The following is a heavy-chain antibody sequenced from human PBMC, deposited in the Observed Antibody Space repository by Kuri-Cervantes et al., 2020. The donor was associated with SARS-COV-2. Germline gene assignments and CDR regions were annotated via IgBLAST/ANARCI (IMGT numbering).Heavy chain of an antibody. D-gene: IGHD2-2*01. CDR2: ISSSSSYI. V-gene: IGHV3-21*01. J-gene: IGHJ6*02. CDR1: GFTFSSYR. CDR3: ARDLVVPAAILPDYYYYGMDV. Sequence: GESLKISCAASGFTFSSYRMNWVRQAPGKGLEWVSSISSSSSYIYYADSVKGRFTISRDNAKNSLYLQMNSLRAEDTAVYYCARDLVVPAAILPDYYYYGMDVWGQGTTVTVSS.